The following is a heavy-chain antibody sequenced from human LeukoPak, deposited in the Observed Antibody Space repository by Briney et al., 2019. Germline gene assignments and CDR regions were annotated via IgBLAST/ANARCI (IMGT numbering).Heavy chain of an antibody. Sequence: SETLSLTCAVYAESFSDYYWSWIRQPPGKGLEWIGEINHSGSTNYNPSLKTRVTISIDTSNNQFFLKLSSVTAADTAVYYCARGRGVKYNSDRIYSFDYWGQGTLVTVSS. CDR2: INHSGST. J-gene: IGHJ4*02. CDR1: AESFSDYY. CDR3: ARGRGVKYNSDRIYSFDY. V-gene: IGHV4-34*01. D-gene: IGHD1-1*01.